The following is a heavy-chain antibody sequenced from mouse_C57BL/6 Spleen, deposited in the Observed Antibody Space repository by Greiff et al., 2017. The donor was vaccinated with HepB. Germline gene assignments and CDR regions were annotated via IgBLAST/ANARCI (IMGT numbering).Heavy chain of an antibody. J-gene: IGHJ3*01. D-gene: IGHD1-1*01. V-gene: IGHV1-81*01. CDR1: GYTFTSYG. CDR3: ARHYGSSPAWFAY. Sequence: VQGVESGAELARPGASVKLSCKASGYTFTSYGISWVKQRTGQGLEWIGEIYPRSGNTYYNEKFKGKATLTADKSSSTAYMELRSLTSEDSAVYFCARHYGSSPAWFAYWGQGTLVTVSA. CDR2: IYPRSGNT.